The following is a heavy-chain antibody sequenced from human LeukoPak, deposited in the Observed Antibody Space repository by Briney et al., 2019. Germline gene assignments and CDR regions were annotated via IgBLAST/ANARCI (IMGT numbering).Heavy chain of an antibody. CDR3: ARVYSGFGEYWARTAYYFDY. D-gene: IGHD3-10*01. Sequence: SETLSLTCAVSGGSISSSNWGRRVRQPPRKGLEWIGEIYHSGSTNYNQPLKSRVTISVDKSKNQFSLKLSTVTAADTAVYYCARVYSGFGEYWARTAYYFDYWGQGTLVTVSS. CDR1: GGSISSSNW. J-gene: IGHJ4*02. CDR2: IYHSGST. V-gene: IGHV4-4*02.